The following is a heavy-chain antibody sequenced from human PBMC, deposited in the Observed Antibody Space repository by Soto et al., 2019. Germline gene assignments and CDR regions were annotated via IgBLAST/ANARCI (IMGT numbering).Heavy chain of an antibody. V-gene: IGHV3-30*18. D-gene: IGHD6-13*01. CDR3: AKEAIAVDGTADYYYYMDV. CDR1: GFTFSSYG. CDR2: ISYDGSNK. J-gene: IGHJ6*03. Sequence: GGSLRLSCAASGFTFSSYGMHWVRQAPGKGLEWVAVISYDGSNKYYADSVKGRFTISRDNSKNTLYLQMNSLRAEDTAVYYCAKEAIAVDGTADYYYYMDVWGKGITVTVS.